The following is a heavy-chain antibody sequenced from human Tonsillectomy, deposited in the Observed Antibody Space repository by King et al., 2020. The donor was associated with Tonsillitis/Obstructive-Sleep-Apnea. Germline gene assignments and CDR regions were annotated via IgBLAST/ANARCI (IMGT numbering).Heavy chain of an antibody. CDR3: TIIGSVPALKDY. CDR1: GFTLSGSA. CDR2: IRSKANSYAT. J-gene: IGHJ4*02. D-gene: IGHD2-2*01. Sequence: VQLVESGGGLVQPGGSLKLSCAASGFTLSGSAIHWVRQASGKGLGWVGRIRSKANSYATVYAASVKGRFTISRGDSKNTADLQMNSLKTEDTAVYYCTIIGSVPALKDYWGQGTLVTVSS. V-gene: IGHV3-73*01.